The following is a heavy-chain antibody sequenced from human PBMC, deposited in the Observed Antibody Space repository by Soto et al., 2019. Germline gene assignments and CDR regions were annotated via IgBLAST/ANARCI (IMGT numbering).Heavy chain of an antibody. CDR1: GYTFTSYY. J-gene: IGHJ3*02. Sequence: ASVKVSCKASGYTFTSYYMHWVRQAPGQGLEWMGIINPSGGSTSYAQKFQGRVTMTRDTSTSTVYMELSSLRSEDTAVYYCARDWGLGDYDSSGYAFDIWGQGTMVTVSS. D-gene: IGHD3-22*01. V-gene: IGHV1-46*01. CDR3: ARDWGLGDYDSSGYAFDI. CDR2: INPSGGST.